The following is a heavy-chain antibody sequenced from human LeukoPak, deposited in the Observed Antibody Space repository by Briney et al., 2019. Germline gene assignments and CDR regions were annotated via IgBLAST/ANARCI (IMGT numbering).Heavy chain of an antibody. J-gene: IGHJ4*02. CDR3: ARRGLYYDSSGYYRAPFDY. CDR2: IYPGDSDT. CDR1: GYSFTSYW. D-gene: IGHD3-22*01. Sequence: GESLKISCKGSGYSFTSYWIGWVRQMPGKGLEWMGIIYPGDSDTRYSPSFQGQVTISADKSISTAYLQWSSLKASDTAMYYCARRGLYYDSSGYYRAPFDYWGQGTLVTVSS. V-gene: IGHV5-51*01.